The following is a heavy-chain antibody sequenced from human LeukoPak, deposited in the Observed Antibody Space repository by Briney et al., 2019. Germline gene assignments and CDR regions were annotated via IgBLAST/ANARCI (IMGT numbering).Heavy chain of an antibody. CDR1: GYTFTGYY. Sequence: ASVKVSCKASGYTFTGYYMHWVRQAPGQGLEWMGRINPNSGGTNYAQQFQGRVTMTRDTSISTAYMELSRLRFYDTAVYYCSRIRRNQVLWFDPWGQGTLVTVSS. CDR3: SRIRRNQVLWFDP. D-gene: IGHD1-14*01. V-gene: IGHV1-2*06. CDR2: INPNSGGT. J-gene: IGHJ5*02.